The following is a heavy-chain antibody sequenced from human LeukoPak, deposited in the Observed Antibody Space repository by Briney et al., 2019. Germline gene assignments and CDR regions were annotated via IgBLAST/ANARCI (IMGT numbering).Heavy chain of an antibody. CDR1: GFTFSSYA. CDR2: ISGSGGST. Sequence: GGSPRLSCAASGFTFSSYAMSWVRQAPGKGLEWVSAISGSGGSTYYADSVKGRFTISRDNSKNTLYLQMNSLRAEDTAVYYCAKDHHVLMVYAISPLGAANYYYGMDVWGQGTTVTVSS. CDR3: AKDHHVLMVYAISPLGAANYYYGMDV. J-gene: IGHJ6*02. V-gene: IGHV3-23*01. D-gene: IGHD2-8*01.